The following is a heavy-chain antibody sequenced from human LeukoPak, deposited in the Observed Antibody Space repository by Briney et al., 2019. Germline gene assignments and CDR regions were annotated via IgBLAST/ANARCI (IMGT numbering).Heavy chain of an antibody. CDR3: ARDITGTIGGGDY. CDR1: GYTFTAYY. D-gene: IGHD1-7*01. J-gene: IGHJ4*02. Sequence: ASVKVSCKASGYTFTAYYIHWVRQAPGQGLEWMGRINPNSGGTSYAQRFQGRVTMTRDTSISTVYMELSRLRSDDTALYYCARDITGTIGGGDYWGQGTLVTVSS. V-gene: IGHV1-2*06. CDR2: INPNSGGT.